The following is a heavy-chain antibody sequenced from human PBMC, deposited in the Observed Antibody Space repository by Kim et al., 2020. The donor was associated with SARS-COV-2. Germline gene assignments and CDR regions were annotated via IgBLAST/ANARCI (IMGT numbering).Heavy chain of an antibody. D-gene: IGHD6-13*01. J-gene: IGHJ4*02. Sequence: GGSLRLSCAASGFTFSSYSMNWVRQAPGKGLEWVSSISSSSSYIYYADSVKGRFTISRDNAKNSLYLQMNSLRAEDTAVYYCARDQGYSSSLYYFDYWGQGTLVTVSS. CDR3: ARDQGYSSSLYYFDY. V-gene: IGHV3-21*01. CDR2: ISSSSSYI. CDR1: GFTFSSYS.